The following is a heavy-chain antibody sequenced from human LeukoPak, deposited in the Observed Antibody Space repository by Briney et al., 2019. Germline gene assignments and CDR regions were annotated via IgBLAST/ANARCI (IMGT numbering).Heavy chain of an antibody. CDR1: GGSISGYC. CDR2: LNHGGST. D-gene: IGHD2-2*01. Sequence: PSETLSLTCAVYGGSISGYCWSWIREPPGKGLEWIGELNHGGSTNYNPSLKSRVTISVDTSKNQFSLKLSSVTAADTAVYYCARSYCTSTSCYFNYWGQGTLVTVSS. CDR3: ARSYCTSTSCYFNY. J-gene: IGHJ4*02. V-gene: IGHV4-34*01.